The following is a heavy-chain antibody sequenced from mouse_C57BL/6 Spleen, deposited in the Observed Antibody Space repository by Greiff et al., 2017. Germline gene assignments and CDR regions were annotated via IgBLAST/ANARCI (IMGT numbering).Heavy chain of an antibody. V-gene: IGHV3-6*01. CDR3: AREAHKGYYFDY. D-gene: IGHD1-3*01. CDR2: ISYDGSN. J-gene: IGHJ2*01. CDR1: GYSITSGYY. Sequence: EVKLMESGPGLVKPSQSLSLTCSVTGYSITSGYYWNWIRQFPGNKLEWMGYISYDGSNNYNPSLKNRISITRDTSKNQFFLKLNSVTTEDTATYYCAREAHKGYYFDYWGQGTTLTVSS.